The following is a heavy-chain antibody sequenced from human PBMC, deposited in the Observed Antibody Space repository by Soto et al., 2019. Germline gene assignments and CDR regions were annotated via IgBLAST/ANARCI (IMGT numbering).Heavy chain of an antibody. J-gene: IGHJ4*02. CDR1: GFTFNSYV. V-gene: IGHV3-23*01. CDR3: ARGRYLDSSDYWVANLPFDH. D-gene: IGHD3-22*01. Sequence: PGGSLRLSCAASGFTFNSYVMTWVRQAPGEGLEWVSSISRSGRGSAYYADSVKGRFTISRDSSENTLFLQMNNLRDEDTALYYCARGRYLDSSDYWVANLPFDHWGLGTLVTVSS. CDR2: ISRSGRGSA.